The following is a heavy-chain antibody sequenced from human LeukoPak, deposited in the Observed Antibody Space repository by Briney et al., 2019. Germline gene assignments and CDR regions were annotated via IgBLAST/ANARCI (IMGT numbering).Heavy chain of an antibody. CDR1: GLTFTMYW. CDR3: ARNSYYSWDF. D-gene: IGHD1-26*01. J-gene: IGHJ4*02. CDR2: INQDGNEK. Sequence: PGGSLRLSCTASGLTFTMYWMTWVRQAPGKGLECVASINQDGNEKYYVDSVKGRFTISRDSAKNSLYLQMNSLRADDTAVYYCARNSYYSWDFWGQGVLVTVSS. V-gene: IGHV3-7*05.